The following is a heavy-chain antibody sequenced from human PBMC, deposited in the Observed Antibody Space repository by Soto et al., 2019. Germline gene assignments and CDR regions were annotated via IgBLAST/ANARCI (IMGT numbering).Heavy chain of an antibody. CDR2: IYYSGST. CDR1: GGSISSYY. D-gene: IGHD6-19*01. V-gene: IGHV4-59*01. CDR3: ARGIAVAGLFFPFDY. J-gene: IGHJ4*02. Sequence: QVQLQESGPGLVKPSETLSLTCTVSGGSISSYYWSWIRQPPGKGLEWIGYIYYSGSTNYNPSLKSRVTISVDTSKNQFSLKLSSVTAADTAVYYCARGIAVAGLFFPFDYWGQGTLVTVSS.